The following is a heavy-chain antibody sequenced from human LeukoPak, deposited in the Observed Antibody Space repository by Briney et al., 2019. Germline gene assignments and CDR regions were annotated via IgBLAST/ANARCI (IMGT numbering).Heavy chain of an antibody. V-gene: IGHV3-9*01. D-gene: IGHD3-22*01. CDR2: ISWNSGSI. Sequence: GRSLRLSCAASGFTFDDYVMHWVRQAPGKGLEWVSGISWNSGSIGYADSVKGRFTISRDNAKNSLYLQMNSLRAEDTALYYCAKDFYYDSSGGYFDYWGQGTLVTVSS. CDR3: AKDFYYDSSGGYFDY. J-gene: IGHJ4*02. CDR1: GFTFDDYV.